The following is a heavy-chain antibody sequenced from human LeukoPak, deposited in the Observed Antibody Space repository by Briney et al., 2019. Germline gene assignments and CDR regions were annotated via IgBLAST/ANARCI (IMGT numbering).Heavy chain of an antibody. CDR2: INSDGSST. V-gene: IGHV3-74*01. D-gene: IGHD4-17*01. CDR3: ARPVYGDYAGISAFDI. CDR1: GFTFSSYW. J-gene: IGHJ3*02. Sequence: PGGSLRLSCAASGFTFSSYWMHWVRQAPGKGLVWVSRINSDGSSTSYADSAKGRFTISRDNAKNTLYLQMNSLRAEDTAVYYCARPVYGDYAGISAFDIWGQGTMVTVSS.